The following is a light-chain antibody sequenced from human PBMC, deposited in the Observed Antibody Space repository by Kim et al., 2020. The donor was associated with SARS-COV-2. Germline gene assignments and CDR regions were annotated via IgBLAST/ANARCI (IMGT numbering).Light chain of an antibody. Sequence: GKTSRISCGGNNIAGNNVHWYQQKPGPAPVLVIYYDSDRPSGIPERFSGSNSGNTATLTISRVEAGDEADYYCQVWDSSSDPAVFGGGTQLTVL. J-gene: IGLJ2*01. CDR2: YDS. CDR1: NIAGNN. CDR3: QVWDSSSDPAV. V-gene: IGLV3-21*04.